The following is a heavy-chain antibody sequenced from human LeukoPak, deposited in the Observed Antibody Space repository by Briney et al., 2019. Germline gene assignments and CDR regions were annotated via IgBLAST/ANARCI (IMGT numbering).Heavy chain of an antibody. V-gene: IGHV1-18*01. CDR1: GYTFTSYG. CDR2: ISAYNGNT. CDR3: AGVGYCSGGSCYSDFDY. J-gene: IGHJ4*02. D-gene: IGHD2-15*01. Sequence: ASVKVSCKASGYTFTSYGISWVRQAPGQGLEWMGWISAYNGNTNYAQKLQGRVTMTTDTSTSTAYMELRSLRSDDTAVYYCAGVGYCSGGSCYSDFDYWGQGTLVTVSS.